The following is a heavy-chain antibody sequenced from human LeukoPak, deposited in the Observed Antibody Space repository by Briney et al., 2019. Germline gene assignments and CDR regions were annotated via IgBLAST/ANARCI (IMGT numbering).Heavy chain of an antibody. J-gene: IGHJ5*02. Sequence: SETLSLTCTVSGGSISSGGYYWSWLRQHPGMGLEWIGYIYYSGNTYYNPSLKSRVTISVDTSKSQFSLTLTSVTAADTAVYYCARYCSSTTCRWFDPWGQGTLVTVSS. CDR3: ARYCSSTTCRWFDP. CDR2: IYYSGNT. V-gene: IGHV4-31*03. D-gene: IGHD2-2*01. CDR1: GGSISSGGYY.